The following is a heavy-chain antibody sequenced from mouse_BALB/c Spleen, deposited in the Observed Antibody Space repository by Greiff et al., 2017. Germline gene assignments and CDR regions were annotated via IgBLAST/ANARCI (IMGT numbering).Heavy chain of an antibody. CDR2: IYPGNSDT. Sequence: EVQLQQSGTVLARPGASVKMSCKASGYSFTSYWMHWVKQRPGQGLEWIGAIYPGNSDTSYNQKFKGKAKLTAVTSASTAYMELSSLTNEDSAVYCCTRGDGSSVDWYFEVWGAGTTVTVSS. J-gene: IGHJ1*01. CDR3: TRGDGSSVDWYFEV. V-gene: IGHV1-5*01. CDR1: GYSFTSYW. D-gene: IGHD1-1*01.